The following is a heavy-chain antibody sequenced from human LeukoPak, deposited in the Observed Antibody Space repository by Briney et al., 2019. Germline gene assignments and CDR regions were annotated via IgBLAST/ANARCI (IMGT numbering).Heavy chain of an antibody. J-gene: IGHJ4*02. CDR3: ARQYCSSTSCTFDY. Sequence: GGSLRLSCEASGFSFSSYAMHWVRQAPGKGLEYVSAVSNNGGNTYYANSVKGRFTISRDNSKNTLYLQMGSLRTEDMAVYYCARQYCSSTSCTFDYWGQGTLVTVSS. V-gene: IGHV3-64*01. CDR2: VSNNGGNT. D-gene: IGHD2-2*01. CDR1: GFSFSSYA.